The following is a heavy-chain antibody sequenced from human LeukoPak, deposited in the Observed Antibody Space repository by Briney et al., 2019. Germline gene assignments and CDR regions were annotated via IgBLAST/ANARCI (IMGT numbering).Heavy chain of an antibody. J-gene: IGHJ4*02. D-gene: IGHD2-2*01. CDR2: IYYSGST. Sequence: PSETLSLTCTVSGGSISSYYWSWIQQPPGKGLEWIGYIYYSGSTNYNPSLKSRVTISVDTSKNQFSLKLSSVTAADTAVYYCARRCSSTSCYGSFDYWGQGTLVTVSS. CDR1: GGSISSYY. V-gene: IGHV4-59*08. CDR3: ARRCSSTSCYGSFDY.